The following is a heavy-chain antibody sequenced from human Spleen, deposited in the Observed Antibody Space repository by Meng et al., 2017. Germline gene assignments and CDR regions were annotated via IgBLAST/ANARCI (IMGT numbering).Heavy chain of an antibody. CDR1: GGHKMIISR. D-gene: IGHD6-19*01. CDR2: NKQYGST. Sequence: QLHGAGPGTVRPSDTLSRTRPCAGGHKMIISRWGWGGQHPGKGVEWFGENKQYGSTNYNPSLKSRVTMSVDKSKTQFSLKLSSVTAADTAVYYCARSFGSDWGFQHWGQGTLVTVSS. V-gene: IGHV4-4*02. J-gene: IGHJ1*01. CDR3: ARSFGSDWGFQH.